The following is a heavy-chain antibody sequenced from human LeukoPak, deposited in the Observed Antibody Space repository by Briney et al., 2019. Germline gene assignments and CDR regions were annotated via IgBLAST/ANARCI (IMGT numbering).Heavy chain of an antibody. CDR3: ARERDSSSWFEVSFDP. J-gene: IGHJ5*02. Sequence: GASVKVSCKASGFTFTSSAVQWVRQARGQRLEWIGWIVVGSGNTNYAQKFQERVTITRDMSTSTAYMELRSLRSDDTAVYYCARERDSSSWFEVSFDPWGQGTLVTVSS. D-gene: IGHD6-13*01. CDR1: GFTFTSSA. CDR2: IVVGSGNT. V-gene: IGHV1-58*01.